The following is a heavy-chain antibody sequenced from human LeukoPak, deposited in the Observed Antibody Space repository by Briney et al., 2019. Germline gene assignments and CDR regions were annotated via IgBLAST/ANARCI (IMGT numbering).Heavy chain of an antibody. Sequence: ASVKVSCKVSGYTLTELSMHWVRQPPGKGLEWMGGFDPEDGETIYAQKFQGRVTMTEDTSTDTAYMELSSLRSEDTAVYYCAILDIVVVVAAGRAFDPWGQGTLVTVSS. CDR1: GYTLTELS. V-gene: IGHV1-24*01. J-gene: IGHJ5*02. CDR3: AILDIVVVVAAGRAFDP. D-gene: IGHD2-15*01. CDR2: FDPEDGET.